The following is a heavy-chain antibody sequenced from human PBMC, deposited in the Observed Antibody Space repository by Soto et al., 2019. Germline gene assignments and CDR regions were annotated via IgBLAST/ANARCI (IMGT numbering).Heavy chain of an antibody. CDR1: GFTFSTNY. V-gene: IGHV3-53*01. CDR2: IYSGGST. D-gene: IGHD2-8*01. CDR3: ARDRMVYTIGRSYGMDV. J-gene: IGHJ6*02. Sequence: PGGSLRLSXAPSGFTFSTNYMSWVRQAPGKGLEWVSVIYSGGSTYYADSVKGRFTISRDNSKNTLYLQMNSLRAEDTAVYYCARDRMVYTIGRSYGMDVWGQGTTVTVSS.